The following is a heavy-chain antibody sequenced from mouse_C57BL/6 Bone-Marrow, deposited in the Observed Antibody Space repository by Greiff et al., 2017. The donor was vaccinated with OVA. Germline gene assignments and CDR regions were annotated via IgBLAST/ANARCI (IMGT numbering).Heavy chain of an antibody. CDR3: ARDQLVAY. CDR1: GFTFSSYA. J-gene: IGHJ3*01. V-gene: IGHV5-4*01. Sequence: EVKLIESGGGLVKPGGSLKLSCAASGFTFSSYAMSWVRQTPEKRLEWVATISDGGSYTYYPDNVKGRFTISRDNAKNNLYLQMSHLKSEDTAMYYCARDQLVAYWGQGTLVTVSA. CDR2: ISDGGSYT. D-gene: IGHD4-1*02.